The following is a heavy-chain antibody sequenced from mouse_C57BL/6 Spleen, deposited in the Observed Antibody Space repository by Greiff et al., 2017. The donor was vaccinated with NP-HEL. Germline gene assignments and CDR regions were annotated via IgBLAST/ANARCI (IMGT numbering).Heavy chain of an antibody. J-gene: IGHJ2*01. CDR1: GYTFTSYW. CDR2: IYPGSGGT. V-gene: IGHV1-55*01. CDR3: ARDYYDYDGYYFDY. D-gene: IGHD2-4*01. Sequence: QVQLQQPGAELVKPGASVKMSCKASGYTFTSYWITWVKQRPGQGLEWIGDIYPGSGGTNYNEKFKSKATLTVDTSSSTAYMQLSSLTSEDSAVYYCARDYYDYDGYYFDYWGQGTTLTVSS.